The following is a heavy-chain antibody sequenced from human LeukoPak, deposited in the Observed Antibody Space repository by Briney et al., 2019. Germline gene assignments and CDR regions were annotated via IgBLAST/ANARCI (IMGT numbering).Heavy chain of an antibody. V-gene: IGHV4-34*01. CDR1: GGSFSGYY. Sequence: PSETLSLTCAVYGGSFSGYYWSWIRQPPGKGLEWIGEINHSGSTNYNPSLKGRVTISVDTSKNQFSLKLSSVTAADTAVYYCARGRHDFWSGYSPSSYYYYMDVWGKGTTVTVSS. J-gene: IGHJ6*03. CDR3: ARGRHDFWSGYSPSSYYYYMDV. CDR2: INHSGST. D-gene: IGHD3-3*01.